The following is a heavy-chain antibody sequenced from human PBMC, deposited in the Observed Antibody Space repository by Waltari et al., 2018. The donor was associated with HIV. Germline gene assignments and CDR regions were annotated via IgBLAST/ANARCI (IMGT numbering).Heavy chain of an antibody. V-gene: IGHV3-7*01. J-gene: IGHJ4*02. CDR1: GLTFSSYW. CDR3: ATEMGATNF. CDR2: IKQDGSEK. D-gene: IGHD1-26*01. Sequence: EVQLVESGGGLVQPGGSLRISCAVSGLTFSSYWMSWVRHTPGKGLEWVANIKQDGSEKYYVDSVNGRFIISRDNAKNSLYLQMNSLRAEDTAVYYCATEMGATNFWGQGALVTVSS.